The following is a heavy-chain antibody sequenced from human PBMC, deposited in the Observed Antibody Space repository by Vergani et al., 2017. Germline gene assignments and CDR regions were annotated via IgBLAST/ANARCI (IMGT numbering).Heavy chain of an antibody. D-gene: IGHD4-17*01. CDR1: GGTFSSYA. V-gene: IGHV1-69*01. Sequence: QVQLVQSGAEVKKPGSSVKVSCKASGGTFSSYAISWVRQAPGHGLEWMGGIIPIIGTANYAQKFKGRVTINADESTSTAYMERSSLRSEDTAVYYCAVGTPWTDYGVYNWFDPWGQGTLVTVSS. J-gene: IGHJ5*02. CDR2: IIPIIGTA. CDR3: AVGTPWTDYGVYNWFDP.